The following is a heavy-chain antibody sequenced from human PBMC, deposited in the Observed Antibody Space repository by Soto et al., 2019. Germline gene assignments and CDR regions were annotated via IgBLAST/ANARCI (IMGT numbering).Heavy chain of an antibody. CDR3: ARVPSSGHSLSFDY. CDR2: IFSSGNT. J-gene: IGHJ4*02. V-gene: IGHV4-59*01. D-gene: IGHD1-26*01. Sequence: KPSETLSLTCNVSGGSLSPYYWSWIRQTPGKGLEWIGYIFSSGNTYFNPSLKSRVTISLDTSKKQFSLNLTSVTAADTAVYYCARVPSSGHSLSFDYWGQGVLVTVSS. CDR1: GGSLSPYY.